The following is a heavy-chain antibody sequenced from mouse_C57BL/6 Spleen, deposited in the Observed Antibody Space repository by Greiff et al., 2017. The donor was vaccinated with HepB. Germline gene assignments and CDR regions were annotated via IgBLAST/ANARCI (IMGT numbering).Heavy chain of an antibody. J-gene: IGHJ2*01. CDR1: GFNIKDDY. D-gene: IGHD2-4*01. CDR3: TTGGLRVYFDY. V-gene: IGHV14-4*01. Sequence: VQLQQSGAELVRPGASVKLSCTASGFNIKDDYMHWVKQRPEQGLEWIGWIDPENGDTEYASKFQGKATITADTPSNTAYLQLSSLTSEDTAVYYCTTGGLRVYFDYWGQGTTLTVSS. CDR2: IDPENGDT.